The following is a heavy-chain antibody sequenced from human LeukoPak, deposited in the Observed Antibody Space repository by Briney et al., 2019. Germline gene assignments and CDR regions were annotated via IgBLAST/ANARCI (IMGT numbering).Heavy chain of an antibody. V-gene: IGHV3-23*01. Sequence: GGSLRLSCEASGFTFSSYAMSWVRQAPGKGLEWVSGISVSGDSTYYADSVKGRFTISRDNSKNTLYLQMDSLRAEDTAVYYCAKGTSNVNLDFDYWGQGTLVTVSS. CDR3: AKGTSNVNLDFDY. J-gene: IGHJ4*02. CDR1: GFTFSSYA. D-gene: IGHD1-14*01. CDR2: ISVSGDST.